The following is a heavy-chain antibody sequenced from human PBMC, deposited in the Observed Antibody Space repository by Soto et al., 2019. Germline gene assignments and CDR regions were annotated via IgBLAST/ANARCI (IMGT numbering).Heavy chain of an antibody. J-gene: IGHJ5*02. D-gene: IGHD3-10*01. CDR2: ISYDGSNK. Sequence: PGGSLRLSCAASGFTFSSYGMHWVRQAPGKGLEWVAVISYDGSNKYYADSVKGRFTISRDNSKNTLYLQMNSLRAEDTAVYYCAKDTHTYYYGSGRPNWFDPWGQGTLVTVPQ. CDR1: GFTFSSYG. V-gene: IGHV3-30*18. CDR3: AKDTHTYYYGSGRPNWFDP.